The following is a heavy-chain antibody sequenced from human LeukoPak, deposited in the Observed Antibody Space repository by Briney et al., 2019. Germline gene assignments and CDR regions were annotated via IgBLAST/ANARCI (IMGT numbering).Heavy chain of an antibody. CDR2: VSSSGGST. J-gene: IGHJ4*02. V-gene: IGHV3-23*01. D-gene: IGHD2/OR15-2a*01. CDR1: GFTFSSYA. CDR3: VKDRVLLGELDY. Sequence: GGSLRLSCAASGFTFSSYAMSWVRQAPGKEREWVLSVSSSGGSTNYADSVKGRFTISRDNSKNTLYLQMSSLRAEDTAVYYCVKDRVLLGELDYWGQGTLVTVSS.